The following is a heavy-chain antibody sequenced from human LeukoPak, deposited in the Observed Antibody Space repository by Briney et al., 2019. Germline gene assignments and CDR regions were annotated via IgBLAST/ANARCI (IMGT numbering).Heavy chain of an antibody. V-gene: IGHV3-23*01. CDR1: GFTFNSYA. J-gene: IGHJ4*02. Sequence: GGSLRLSCAASGFTFNSYAMSWVRQAPGKGLEWVSAISGSDGSTYYADSVKGRFTISRDNSKNTLYLQMNSLRAEDTAVYYCARVRDGYNSDYWGQGTLVTVSS. D-gene: IGHD5-24*01. CDR3: ARVRDGYNSDY. CDR2: ISGSDGST.